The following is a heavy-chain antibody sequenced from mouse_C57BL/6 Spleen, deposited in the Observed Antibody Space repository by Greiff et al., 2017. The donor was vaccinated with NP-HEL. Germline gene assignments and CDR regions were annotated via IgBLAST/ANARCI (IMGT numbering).Heavy chain of an antibody. CDR1: GYSITSGYY. Sequence: EVKLVESGPGLVKPSQSLSLTCSVTGYSITSGYYWNWIRQFPGNKLEWMGYISYDGSNNYNPSLKNRISITRDTSKNQFFLKLKSVTTEDTATYYCARETQLGQSYWGQGTTLTVSS. V-gene: IGHV3-6*01. D-gene: IGHD4-1*02. CDR2: ISYDGSN. CDR3: ARETQLGQSY. J-gene: IGHJ2*01.